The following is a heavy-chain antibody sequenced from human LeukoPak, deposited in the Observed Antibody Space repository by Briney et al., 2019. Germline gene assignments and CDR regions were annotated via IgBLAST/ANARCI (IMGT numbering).Heavy chain of an antibody. CDR1: GYTFTSYA. D-gene: IGHD3-16*02. V-gene: IGHV1-3*01. CDR3: ARGIYLGYDYVWGSYRPRGY. J-gene: IGHJ4*02. Sequence: AASVKVSCKASGYTFTSYAMHWVRQAPGQRLEWMGWINAGNGNTKYSQKFQGRVTITRDTSASTAYMELSSLRSEDTAVYYCARGIYLGYDYVWGSYRPRGYWGQGTLVTVSS. CDR2: INAGNGNT.